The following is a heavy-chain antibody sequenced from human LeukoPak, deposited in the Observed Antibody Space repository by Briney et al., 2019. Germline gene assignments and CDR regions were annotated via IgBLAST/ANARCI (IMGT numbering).Heavy chain of an antibody. J-gene: IGHJ4*02. V-gene: IGHV4-59*01. CDR1: GGSISRYY. D-gene: IGHD3/OR15-3a*01. Sequence: PSETLSLTCTVSGGSISRYYWSWIRQPPGKGLEWIAYIYYSVTTHYNPSLKSRVTISVDTSKNQFSLKLTSVTAADTAVYYCARVDPLPLIWGQGTLVTVSS. CDR2: IYYSVTT. CDR3: ARVDPLPLI.